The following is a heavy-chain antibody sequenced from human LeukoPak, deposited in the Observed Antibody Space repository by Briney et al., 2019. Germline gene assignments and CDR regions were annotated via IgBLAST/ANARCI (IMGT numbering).Heavy chain of an antibody. J-gene: IGHJ4*02. CDR2: IRSSSSYI. Sequence: PGGSLRLSCAASGFTFSNYTMNWVRQAPGKGLEWVSSIRSSSSYIYYADSVKGRCTISRDNAKNSLYLQMNSLRAEDTAVYYCARGYSSFFWGQGTLVTVSS. D-gene: IGHD6-6*01. CDR1: GFTFSNYT. CDR3: ARGYSSFF. V-gene: IGHV3-21*01.